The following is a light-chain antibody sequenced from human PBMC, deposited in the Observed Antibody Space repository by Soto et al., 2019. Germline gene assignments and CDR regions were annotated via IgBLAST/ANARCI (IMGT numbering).Light chain of an antibody. J-gene: IGKJ1*01. CDR3: QEYNSFPWT. Sequence: DIQMTQSPSTLSASVGDRVTITSRASKSISSSLAWYQQKPGKAPKLLIYKASSLESGVPSRFSGSGSGTEFTLTISSLHPDDFATYYCQEYNSFPWTFGQGTKVEI. V-gene: IGKV1-5*03. CDR2: KAS. CDR1: KSISSS.